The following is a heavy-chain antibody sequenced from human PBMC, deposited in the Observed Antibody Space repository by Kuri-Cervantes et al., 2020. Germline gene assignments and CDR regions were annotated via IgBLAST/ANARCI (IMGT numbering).Heavy chain of an antibody. V-gene: IGHV3-11*01. Sequence: GESLKISCAASGFTFSDYYMSWIRQAPGKGLEWVSYISSSGSTIYYADSVKGRFTISRDNAKNSLYLQMNSLRAEDTALYYCAKDPLSAAAGYWGQGTLVTVSS. CDR3: AKDPLSAAAGY. D-gene: IGHD6-13*01. CDR1: GFTFSDYY. CDR2: ISSSGSTI. J-gene: IGHJ4*02.